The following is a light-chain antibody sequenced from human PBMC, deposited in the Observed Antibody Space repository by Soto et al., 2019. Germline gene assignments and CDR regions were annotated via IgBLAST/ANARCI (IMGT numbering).Light chain of an antibody. CDR2: EVS. J-gene: IGLJ1*01. Sequence: QSVLTQPASVSGSPGQSVTISRTGTSSDVGGYNYVSWYQQHPGKAPKLMIYEVSNRPSGVSNRLSGSKSGNTASLTISGLQAEDEADYYCSSYTSSSPYVFGTGTKVTVL. CDR3: SSYTSSSPYV. V-gene: IGLV2-14*01. CDR1: SSDVGGYNY.